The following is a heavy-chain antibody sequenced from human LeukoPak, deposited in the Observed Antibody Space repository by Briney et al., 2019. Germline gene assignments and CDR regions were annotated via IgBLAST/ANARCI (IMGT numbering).Heavy chain of an antibody. CDR2: ISWNSGSE. V-gene: IGHV3-9*01. J-gene: IGHJ5*02. CDR3: AKDFLGWFDP. D-gene: IGHD3-3*01. Sequence: GGSLRLSCAASGFSFDDYAMHWLRQAPGKGLQWVSGISWNSGSEGYADSVKGRFTISRDNAKNSLYLQMDSLRAEDTAVYYCAKDFLGWFDPWGQGTLVTVSS. CDR1: GFSFDDYA.